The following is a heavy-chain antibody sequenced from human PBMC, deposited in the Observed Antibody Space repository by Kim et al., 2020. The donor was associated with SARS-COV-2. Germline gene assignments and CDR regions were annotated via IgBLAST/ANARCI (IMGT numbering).Heavy chain of an antibody. CDR1: GFSFSTYA. CDR2: IWYDGSNI. J-gene: IGHJ4*02. CDR3: ARDPARTYSSNLFDY. Sequence: GGSLRLSCAASGFSFSTYAMHWVRQAPGKGLEWVALIWYDGSNIHYGDSVKGRFTISRDNSHNTLYLHMNSVRAEDTAVYYCARDPARTYSSNLFDYWGQGTLLTVSP. V-gene: IGHV3-33*08. D-gene: IGHD6-13*01.